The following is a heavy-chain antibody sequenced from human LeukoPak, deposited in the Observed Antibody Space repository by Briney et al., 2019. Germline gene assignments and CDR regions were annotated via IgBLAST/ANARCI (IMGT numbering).Heavy chain of an antibody. CDR1: GGSFSGYY. Sequence: SETLSLTCAVYGGSFSGYYWSWIRQPPGKGLEWIGEINHSGSTNYNPSPKSRVTISVDTSKNQFSLKLSSVTAADTAVYYCARVRVVPAARYYYYGMDVWGQGTTVTVSS. CDR2: INHSGST. CDR3: ARVRVVPAARYYYYGMDV. V-gene: IGHV4-34*01. D-gene: IGHD2-2*01. J-gene: IGHJ6*02.